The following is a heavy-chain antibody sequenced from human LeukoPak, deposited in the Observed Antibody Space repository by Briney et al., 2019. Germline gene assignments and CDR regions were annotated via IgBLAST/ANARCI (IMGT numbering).Heavy chain of an antibody. CDR3: ASGPLKLYGMDV. CDR2: IYYSGST. CDR1: INSSDW. Sequence: SETLSLTCVYSINSSDWWGWIRQPPGKGLEWIGYIYYSGSTNYNPSLKSRVTISVDTSKNQFSLKLSSVTAADTAVYYCASGPLKLYGMDVWGQGTTVTVSS. J-gene: IGHJ6*02. V-gene: IGHV4-59*01.